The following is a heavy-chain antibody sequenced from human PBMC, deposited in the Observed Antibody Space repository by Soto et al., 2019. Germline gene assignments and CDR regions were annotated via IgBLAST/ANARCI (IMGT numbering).Heavy chain of an antibody. CDR2: IYYSGST. CDR1: GGSVSGGSYY. CDR3: ARDRGYSTSTEYVWYYYGMHV. J-gene: IGHJ6*02. D-gene: IGHD6-6*01. Sequence: SETLSLTCTVSGGSVSGGSYYWSWIRQPPGKGLEWIGYIYYSGSTNYNPSLKSRVTISVDTSKNQFSLKLSSVNAADKAVYYCARDRGYSTSTEYVWYYYGMHVWCQATTLTLSS. V-gene: IGHV4-61*01.